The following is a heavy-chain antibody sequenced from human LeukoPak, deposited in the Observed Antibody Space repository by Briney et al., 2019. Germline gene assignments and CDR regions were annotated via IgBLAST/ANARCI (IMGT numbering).Heavy chain of an antibody. CDR1: GFTFSSYW. D-gene: IGHD5-12*01. J-gene: IGHJ4*02. CDR3: ARDSPGYGAYDLG. CDR2: IKEDGSAK. V-gene: IGHV3-7*04. Sequence: GGSLRLSCAASGFTFSSYWMSWVRQAPGKGLEWVANIKEDGSAKYSVDSVKGRFTISRDNAKNTLYLQMNSLRAEDTAVYYCARDSPGYGAYDLGWGQGTLVTVSS.